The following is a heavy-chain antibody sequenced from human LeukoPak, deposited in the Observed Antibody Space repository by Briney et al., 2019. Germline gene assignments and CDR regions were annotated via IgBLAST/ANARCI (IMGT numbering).Heavy chain of an antibody. V-gene: IGHV1-3*01. Sequence: ASVKVSCKASGYTFTSYAMHWVRQAPGQRLEWMGWINAGNGNTKYSQKFQGRVTTTRDTSASTAYMELSSLRSEDTAVYYCARSPSGYPTDYWGQGTLVTVSS. CDR1: GYTFTSYA. J-gene: IGHJ4*02. CDR3: ARSPSGYPTDY. D-gene: IGHD5-12*01. CDR2: INAGNGNT.